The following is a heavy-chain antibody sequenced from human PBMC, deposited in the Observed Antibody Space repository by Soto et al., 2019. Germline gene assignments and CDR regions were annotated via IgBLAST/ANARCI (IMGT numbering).Heavy chain of an antibody. CDR3: TSPYCDGDCYLFADDAFDI. J-gene: IGHJ3*02. CDR2: IKSKTDGGTT. V-gene: IGHV3-15*01. D-gene: IGHD2-21*01. Sequence: EVQLVESGGGLVKPGGSLRLSCAASGFTFSNAWMSWVRQAPGKGLEWVGRIKSKTDGGTTDYAAPVKGRFTISRDDSKNTLYLQMNSLKTEDTAVYYCTSPYCDGDCYLFADDAFDIWGQGTMVTVSS. CDR1: GFTFSNAW.